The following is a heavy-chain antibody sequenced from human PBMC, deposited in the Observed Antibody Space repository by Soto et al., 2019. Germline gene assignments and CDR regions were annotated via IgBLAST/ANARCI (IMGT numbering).Heavy chain of an antibody. CDR2: ISPYSGNT. CDR3: ARYYYDYYGSGSYYFDY. CDR1: GYIFVNYG. D-gene: IGHD3-10*01. V-gene: IGHV1-18*01. J-gene: IGHJ4*02. Sequence: ASVKVSCKASGYIFVNYGIAWVRQAPGQGLEWMGWISPYSGNTHYASKVQGRLTMTTDTSTSTAYMGLRSLRSDDTAVYYCARYYYDYYGSGSYYFDYWGQGTLVTVSS.